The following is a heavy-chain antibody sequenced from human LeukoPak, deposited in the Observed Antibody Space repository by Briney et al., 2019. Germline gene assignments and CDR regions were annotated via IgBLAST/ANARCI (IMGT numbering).Heavy chain of an antibody. CDR1: GYTFTGFT. CDR2: INAGNGNT. CDR3: TRTTVTFPFDY. V-gene: IGHV1-3*01. Sequence: GASVKVSCKASGYTFTGFTIHWVRQAPGQRLEWMGWINAGNGNTEYSQKFQGRVTITRDTSASTAYMELSSLRSEDTAVYYCTRTTVTFPFDYWGQGTLVTVSS. D-gene: IGHD4-17*01. J-gene: IGHJ4*02.